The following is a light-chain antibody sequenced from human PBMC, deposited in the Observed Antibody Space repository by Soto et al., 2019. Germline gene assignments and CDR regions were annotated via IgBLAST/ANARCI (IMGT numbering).Light chain of an antibody. CDR2: AAS. V-gene: IGKV1-6*01. CDR3: RRDYNYPRT. Sequence: AMQMIQSSDSRCAGVGGRSRSTSRPSQGIRNDLGWYQQKPGKAPKVLIYAASSLQSGVPSRFSGSRSGTGFTITVGSLQPEDVGTYDCRRDYNYPRTLGRGTKVDIK. J-gene: IGKJ2*01. CDR1: QGIRND.